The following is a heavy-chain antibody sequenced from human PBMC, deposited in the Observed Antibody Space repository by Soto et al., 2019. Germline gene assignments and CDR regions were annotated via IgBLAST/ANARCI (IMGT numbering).Heavy chain of an antibody. CDR1: GFTFSSYG. V-gene: IGHV3-30*18. Sequence: QVQLVESGGGVVQPGRSLRLSCAASGFTFSSYGMHWVRQAPGKGLEWVAVISYDGSNKYYADSVKGRFTISRDNSKNTLYLQMNSLRAEDTAVYYCAKDRRYDGSGSPPYYYYFMDVWGKGTTVTVSS. J-gene: IGHJ6*03. CDR2: ISYDGSNK. CDR3: AKDRRYDGSGSPPYYYYFMDV. D-gene: IGHD3-10*01.